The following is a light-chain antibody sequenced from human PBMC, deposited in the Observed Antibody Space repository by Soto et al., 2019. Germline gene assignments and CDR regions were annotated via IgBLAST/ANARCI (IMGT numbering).Light chain of an antibody. J-gene: IGKJ5*01. CDR3: QQHDGRPTMT. CDR1: QDIDNS. CDR2: AVS. V-gene: IGKV1-33*01. Sequence: IQLTQSPSSLSASVGETVTITCRASQDIDNSLNWYQHKPGKAPKLLVYAVSFLETGVPSRFXXXGSGTVFSLTINSLQSDDFATYYCQQHDGRPTMTFGQGTRLDSK.